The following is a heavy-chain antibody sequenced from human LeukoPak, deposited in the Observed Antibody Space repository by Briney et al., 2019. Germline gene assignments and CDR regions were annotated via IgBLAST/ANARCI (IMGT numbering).Heavy chain of an antibody. CDR3: ARGDCSSTSCYAGQYYYYYYMDV. J-gene: IGHJ6*03. Sequence: ASVKVSCKASGYTFTGYYMHWVRQATGRGLEWMGWMNPNSGNTGYAQKFQGRVTMTRNTSISTAYMELSSLRSEDTAVYYCARGDCSSTSCYAGQYYYYYYMDVWGKGTTVTISS. CDR1: GYTFTGYY. D-gene: IGHD2-2*01. V-gene: IGHV1-8*02. CDR2: MNPNSGNT.